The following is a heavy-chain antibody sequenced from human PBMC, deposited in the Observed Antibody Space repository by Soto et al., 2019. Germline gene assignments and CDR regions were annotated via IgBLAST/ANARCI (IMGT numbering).Heavy chain of an antibody. J-gene: IGHJ4*02. CDR2: ISYDGSNK. CDR1: GFTFSSYA. Sequence: QVQLVESGGGVVQPGRSLRLSCAASGFTFSSYAMHWVRQAPGKGLEWAAVISYDGSNKYYADSVKGRFTISRDNSKNTLYLQMNSLRAEDTAVYYCARSSEQWLVLGSDYWGQGTLVTVSS. D-gene: IGHD6-19*01. V-gene: IGHV3-30-3*01. CDR3: ARSSEQWLVLGSDY.